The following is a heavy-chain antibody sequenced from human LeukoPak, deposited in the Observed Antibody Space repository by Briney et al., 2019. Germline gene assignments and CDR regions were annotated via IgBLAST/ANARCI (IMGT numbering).Heavy chain of an antibody. J-gene: IGHJ4*02. D-gene: IGHD1-26*01. CDR2: TSTSGGSA. Sequence: GSLRLSCAASGFTVSSNYMSWVRQTPGKGLEWVSATSTSGGSAYYADSVKGRFTISRDNSKNTLYLQMDSLRADDTAVYYCARYSGSYYYPPAWDLWGQGTLVTVSS. CDR1: GFTVSSNY. V-gene: IGHV3-23*01. CDR3: ARYSGSYYYPPAWDL.